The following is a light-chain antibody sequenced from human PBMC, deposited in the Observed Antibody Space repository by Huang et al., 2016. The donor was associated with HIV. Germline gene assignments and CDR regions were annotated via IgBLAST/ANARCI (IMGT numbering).Light chain of an antibody. CDR1: QNVRNN. V-gene: IGKV3D-15*01. Sequence: EIMMTQSPATLSVSPGGRATLSCRASQNVRNNLAGYQQKTGQAPRLLIYETSTRAPGIPARFSGSGSATDFTLTISGLQSEDFAIYYCQQYDKWPPGLTFGGGTKVEI. J-gene: IGKJ4*01. CDR2: ETS. CDR3: QQYDKWPPGLT.